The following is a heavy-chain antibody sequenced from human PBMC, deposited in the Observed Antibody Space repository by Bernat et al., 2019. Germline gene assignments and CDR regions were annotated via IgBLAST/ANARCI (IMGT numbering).Heavy chain of an antibody. D-gene: IGHD3-9*01. CDR2: IYYSGST. Sequence: QVQLQESGPGLVKPSETLSLTCTVSGGSISSYYWSWIRQPPGKGLEWIGYIYYSGSTNYNPSLKSRVTISVDTSKNQFSLKLSSVTAADTAVYCCARGDYDILTGYYTDYWGQGTLVTVSS. CDR1: GGSISSYY. CDR3: ARGDYDILTGYYTDY. J-gene: IGHJ4*02. V-gene: IGHV4-59*01.